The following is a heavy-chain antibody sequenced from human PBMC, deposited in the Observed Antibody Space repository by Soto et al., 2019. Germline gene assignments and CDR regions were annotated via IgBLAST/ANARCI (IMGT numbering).Heavy chain of an antibody. Sequence: QVQLQESGPGLVKPSETLSLTCTVSGGSISSYYWSWIRQPPGKGLEWIGYIYYSGRTNYNPSLKNRITISVDAYNNQFSLKLSSVTAADTAVYYYARELNSGWFDPWGQGTLVTVSS. CDR1: GGSISSYY. CDR2: IYYSGRT. CDR3: ARELNSGWFDP. J-gene: IGHJ5*02. V-gene: IGHV4-59*01.